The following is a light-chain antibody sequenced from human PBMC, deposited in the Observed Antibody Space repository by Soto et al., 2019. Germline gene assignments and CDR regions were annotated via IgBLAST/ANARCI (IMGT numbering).Light chain of an antibody. Sequence: QSVLTQPPSASGTPGQRVTISCSGSSSNIGSNTVNWYQQHPGTAPKLLIYSNNQQPPGVPDRFSGSKSGTSASLAISGLQSEDEDDYYCAAWDDSLNGYVFGTGTKVTVL. CDR3: AAWDDSLNGYV. CDR2: SNN. J-gene: IGLJ1*01. V-gene: IGLV1-44*01. CDR1: SSNIGSNT.